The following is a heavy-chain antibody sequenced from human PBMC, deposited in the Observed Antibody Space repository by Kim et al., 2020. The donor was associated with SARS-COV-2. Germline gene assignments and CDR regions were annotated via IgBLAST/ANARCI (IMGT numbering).Heavy chain of an antibody. D-gene: IGHD6-13*01. CDR1: GFTFSCCD. CDR3: AKHGVAPASRTHDF. J-gene: IGHJ4*02. Sequence: GGSLRLSCVASGFTFSCCDMSWVRQAPGKGLEWVSAISGSSDAIRYADSVQGRFTISRDNSKNTLFLQMNSLRVEDAAVYYCAKHGVAPASRTHDFWGQGILVTVSS. V-gene: IGHV3-23*01. CDR2: ISGSSDAI.